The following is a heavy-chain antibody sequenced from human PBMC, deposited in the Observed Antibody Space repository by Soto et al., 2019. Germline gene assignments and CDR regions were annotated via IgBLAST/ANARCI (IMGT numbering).Heavy chain of an antibody. CDR2: VSGSGGNT. D-gene: IGHD6-13*01. J-gene: IGHJ4*02. Sequence: VQLLESGGGLVQPGGSLRLSCAASGFTFSNYAMSWVRQAPGKGLEWVSAVSGSGGNTYYADSVQGRFTISRDNSKNRLNLQMNSLIAEDTAVYYCAKLNLFVSAAAGRGPFAYWGQGTLVTFSS. CDR1: GFTFSNYA. V-gene: IGHV3-23*01. CDR3: AKLNLFVSAAAGRGPFAY.